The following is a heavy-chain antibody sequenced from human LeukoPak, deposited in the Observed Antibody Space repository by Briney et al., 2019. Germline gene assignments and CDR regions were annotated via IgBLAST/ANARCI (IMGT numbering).Heavy chain of an antibody. Sequence: SQTLSLTCTVSGGSISSGGYYWSWIRQPPGKGLEWIGYFYYSGSTYYNPSLKSRVTISVDTSKNQFSLKLSSVTAADTAVYYCAREGRITMVRGVKYYYYYGMDVWGQGTTVTVSS. J-gene: IGHJ6*02. CDR2: FYYSGST. CDR1: GGSISSGGYY. CDR3: AREGRITMVRGVKYYYYYGMDV. D-gene: IGHD3-10*01. V-gene: IGHV4-31*03.